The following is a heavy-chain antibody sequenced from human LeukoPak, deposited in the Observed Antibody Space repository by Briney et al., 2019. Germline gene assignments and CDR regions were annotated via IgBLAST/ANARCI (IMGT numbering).Heavy chain of an antibody. CDR2: INHSGST. V-gene: IGHV4-34*01. Sequence: ASETLSLTCAVYGGSFSGYYWSWIRQPPGKGLEWIGEINHSGSTNYNSSLKSRVTISVDTSKNQFSLKLSSVTAADTAVYYCARGSYDYVWGSYRYEPSFDYWGQGTLVTVSS. CDR1: GGSFSGYY. D-gene: IGHD3-16*02. J-gene: IGHJ4*02. CDR3: ARGSYDYVWGSYRYEPSFDY.